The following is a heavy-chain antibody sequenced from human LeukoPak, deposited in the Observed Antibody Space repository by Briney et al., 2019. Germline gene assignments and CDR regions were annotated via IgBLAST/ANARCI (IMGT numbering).Heavy chain of an antibody. Sequence: PGGSLRLSCAASGFTLTSYAMNWVRQAPGKGLEWVSTLSISGGGTFYADSVKGRFTISRDNSKNTLYLQMNTLRAEDTAVYYCARSSGSYLYFDNWGQGTLVTVSS. CDR3: ARSSGSYLYFDN. V-gene: IGHV3-23*01. D-gene: IGHD1-26*01. CDR1: GFTLTSYA. J-gene: IGHJ4*02. CDR2: LSISGGGT.